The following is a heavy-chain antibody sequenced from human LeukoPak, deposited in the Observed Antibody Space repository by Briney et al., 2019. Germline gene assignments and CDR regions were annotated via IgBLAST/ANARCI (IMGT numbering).Heavy chain of an antibody. V-gene: IGHV1-46*01. Sequence: GESLKISCKGSGYSFTNYWIAWVRQMSGKGLEWMGVINPTYGSTTYAQNFQGRVTMTRDTSTKTVYMDLSNLRSDDTAVYYCARIKGASYHMDVWGKGTTVTVSS. J-gene: IGHJ6*03. CDR1: GYSFTNYW. CDR3: ARIKGASYHMDV. CDR2: INPTYGST.